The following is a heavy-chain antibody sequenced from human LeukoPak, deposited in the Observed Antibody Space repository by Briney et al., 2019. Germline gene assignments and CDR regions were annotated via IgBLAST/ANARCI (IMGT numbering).Heavy chain of an antibody. D-gene: IGHD1-26*01. CDR2: IWYDGSNK. V-gene: IGHV3-33*01. CDR3: ARDRSGSLGLFDY. CDR1: GFTFSSYG. J-gene: IGHJ4*02. Sequence: GGSLRLSCAASGFTFSSYGTHWVRQAPGKGLEWVAVIWYDGSNKYYADSVKGRFTISRDNSKNTLYLQMNSLRAEDTAVYYCARDRSGSLGLFDYWGQGTLVTVSS.